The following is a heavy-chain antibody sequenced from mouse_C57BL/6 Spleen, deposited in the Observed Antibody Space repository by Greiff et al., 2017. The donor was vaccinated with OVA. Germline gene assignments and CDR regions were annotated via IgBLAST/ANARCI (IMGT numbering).Heavy chain of an antibody. Sequence: QVQLQQPGAELVKPGASVKLSCKASGYTFTSYWMHWVKQRPGQGLEWIGMIHPNSGSTNYNEKFKSKATLTVDNSSSTAYMQLSSLTSEDAAVYYCASSYDYDGGYSYWGHGTLVTVAA. J-gene: IGHJ3*01. CDR1: GYTFTSYW. V-gene: IGHV1-64*01. CDR3: ASSYDYDGGYSY. CDR2: IHPNSGST. D-gene: IGHD2-4*01.